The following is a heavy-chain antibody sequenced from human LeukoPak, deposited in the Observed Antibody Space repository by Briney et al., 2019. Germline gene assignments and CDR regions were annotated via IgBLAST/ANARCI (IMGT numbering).Heavy chain of an antibody. CDR2: IIPILGIA. CDR1: GGTFSSYA. J-gene: IGHJ6*02. CDR3: ANGARYSSSWYGSYYYGMDV. D-gene: IGHD6-13*01. Sequence: GASVKVSCKASGGTFSSYAIIWVRQAPGQGLEWMGRIIPILGIANYAQKFQGRVTITADKSTSTAYMELSSLRSEDTAVYYCANGARYSSSWYGSYYYGMDVWGQGTTVTVSS. V-gene: IGHV1-69*04.